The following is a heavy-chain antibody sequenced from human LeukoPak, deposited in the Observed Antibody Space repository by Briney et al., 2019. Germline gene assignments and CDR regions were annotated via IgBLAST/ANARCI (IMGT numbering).Heavy chain of an antibody. D-gene: IGHD3-10*01. CDR2: FDPEDGET. Sequence: GSVKVSCKVSGYTLTELSMHWVRQAPGKGLEWMGGFDPEDGETIYAQKFQGRVTMTEDTSTDTAYMEQSSLRSEDTAVYYCATYYYGSGSYYNGNYYYYGMDVWGQGTTVTVSS. J-gene: IGHJ6*02. CDR3: ATYYYGSGSYYNGNYYYYGMDV. CDR1: GYTLTELS. V-gene: IGHV1-24*01.